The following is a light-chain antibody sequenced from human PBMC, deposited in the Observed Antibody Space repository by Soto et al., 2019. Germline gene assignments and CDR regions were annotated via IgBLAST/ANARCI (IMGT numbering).Light chain of an antibody. CDR3: QSYDRSLSGSF. V-gene: IGLV1-40*01. CDR1: SSNIGNNA. J-gene: IGLJ1*01. CDR2: RNT. Sequence: QSVLTQPPSVSEAPRQRVTISCSGSSSNIGNNAVNWYQQLPGKAPKLLIYRNTYRPSGVPDRFSGSRSATSASLTITGLQAEDEADYYCQSYDRSLSGSFFGTGTKLTVL.